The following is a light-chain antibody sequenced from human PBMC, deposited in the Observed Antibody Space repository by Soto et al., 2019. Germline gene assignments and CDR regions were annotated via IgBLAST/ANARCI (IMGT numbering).Light chain of an antibody. J-gene: IGKJ4*01. CDR2: EVS. Sequence: DIVMTQTPLSLSVTPGQPASISCKSSQSLLHSDGKTYLYWYLQTPGQPPQLLIYEVSNRFSRVADGFSGGWSGPYFTLRFSRVAAEDFWVYYCMQSIQFPLTFGGGTKVEIK. V-gene: IGKV2D-29*01. CDR1: QSLLHSDGKTY. CDR3: MQSIQFPLT.